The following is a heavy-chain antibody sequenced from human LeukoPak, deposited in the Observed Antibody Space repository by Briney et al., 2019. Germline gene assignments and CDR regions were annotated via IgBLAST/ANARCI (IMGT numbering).Heavy chain of an antibody. CDR1: GFTVSSNY. Sequence: GGSLRLSCAASGFTVSSNYMSWVRQAPGKGLEWVSAISGSGGSTYYADSVKGRFTISRDNSKNTLYLQMNSLRAEDTAVYYCAKGVVVTARCAFDYWGQGTLVTVSS. J-gene: IGHJ4*02. D-gene: IGHD2-21*02. CDR3: AKGVVVTARCAFDY. V-gene: IGHV3-23*01. CDR2: ISGSGGST.